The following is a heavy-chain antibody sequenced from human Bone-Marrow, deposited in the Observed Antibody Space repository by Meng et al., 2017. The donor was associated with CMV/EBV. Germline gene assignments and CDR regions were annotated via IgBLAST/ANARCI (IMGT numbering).Heavy chain of an antibody. V-gene: IGHV3-9*01. D-gene: IGHD3-22*01. Sequence: GGSLRLSCAAFGFTFDDYAMHWVRQAPGKGLEWVSGISWNSGSIGYADSVKGRFTISRDNAKNSLYLQMNSLRAEDTALYYCAKDQSSSYYYDSSGYYWGDAFDIWGQGTMVTVSS. CDR2: ISWNSGSI. CDR3: AKDQSSSYYYDSSGYYWGDAFDI. J-gene: IGHJ3*02. CDR1: GFTFDDYA.